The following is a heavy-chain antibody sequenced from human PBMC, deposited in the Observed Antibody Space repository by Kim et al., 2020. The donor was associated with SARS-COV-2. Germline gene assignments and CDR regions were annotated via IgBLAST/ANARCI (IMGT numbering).Heavy chain of an antibody. CDR2: ISGSGGST. Sequence: GGSLRLSCAASGFTFSSYAMSWVRQAPGKGLEWVSAISGSGGSTYYADSVKGRFTISRDNSKNTLYLQMNSLRAEDTAVYYCAKDTAGMEWSDIPFDYWGQGTLVTVSS. CDR3: AKDTAGMEWSDIPFDY. D-gene: IGHD3-3*01. J-gene: IGHJ4*02. V-gene: IGHV3-23*01. CDR1: GFTFSSYA.